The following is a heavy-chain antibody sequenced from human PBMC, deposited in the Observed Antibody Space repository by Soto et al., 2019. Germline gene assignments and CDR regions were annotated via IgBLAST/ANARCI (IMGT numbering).Heavy chain of an antibody. CDR3: AREGDITAVFAY. J-gene: IGHJ4*02. V-gene: IGHV3-23*01. Sequence: GGSLRLSXAGSGFIFSNYAMSWVRQAPGEGLEWVSGISGSGGSPHYADSAKGRFTISRDNTKNTLFLQMNTLRAEDTPVYYCAREGDITAVFAYWGQGTLVTVSS. D-gene: IGHD6-13*01. CDR2: ISGSGGSP. CDR1: GFIFSNYA.